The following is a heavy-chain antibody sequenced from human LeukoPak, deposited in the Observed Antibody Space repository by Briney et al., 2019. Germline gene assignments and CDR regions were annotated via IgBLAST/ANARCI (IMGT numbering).Heavy chain of an antibody. CDR2: IIPILGIA. Sequence: SVKVSCKASGYTFTSYGISWVRQAPGQGLEWMGRIIPILGIANYAQKFQGRVTITADKSTSTAYMELSGLRSEDTAVYYCAGGYSYGYASSEMDVWGQGTMVTVSS. D-gene: IGHD5-18*01. J-gene: IGHJ6*02. CDR1: GYTFTSYG. CDR3: AGGYSYGYASSEMDV. V-gene: IGHV1-69*04.